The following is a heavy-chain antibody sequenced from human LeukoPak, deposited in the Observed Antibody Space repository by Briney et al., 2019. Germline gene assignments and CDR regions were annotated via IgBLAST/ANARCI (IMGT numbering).Heavy chain of an antibody. CDR1: GGSISSSSYY. J-gene: IGHJ4*02. V-gene: IGHV4-39*01. CDR3: ARHRGSSSNFDY. Sequence: SETLSLTCTVSGGSISSSSYYWGWIRQPPGKGLEWIGSIYYSGSTYYNPSLKSRVTISVDTSKNQFSLKLSSVTATGTAVYYCARHRGSSSNFDYWGQGTLVTVSS. D-gene: IGHD6-6*01. CDR2: IYYSGST.